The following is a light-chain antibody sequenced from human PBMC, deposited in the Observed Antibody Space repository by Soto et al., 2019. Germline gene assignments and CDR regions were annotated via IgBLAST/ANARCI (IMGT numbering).Light chain of an antibody. CDR1: QSVLYTSNNKNY. CDR3: PQYHSLPWT. V-gene: IGKV4-1*01. CDR2: SAS. Sequence: DIVMTQSPDSLAVSLGERATINCKSSQSVLYTSNNKNYLAWFQQKPGQPPNLLIHSASTRESGVPDRFSGSGSGTEFTLTISSLQAEDVAVYYCPQYHSLPWTFGQGTKVEIK. J-gene: IGKJ1*01.